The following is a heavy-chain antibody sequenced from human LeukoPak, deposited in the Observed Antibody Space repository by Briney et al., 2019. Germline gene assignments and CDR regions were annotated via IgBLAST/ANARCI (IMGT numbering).Heavy chain of an antibody. V-gene: IGHV4-39*07. Sequence: PSETLSLTCTVSGGSISSSSYYWGWIRQPPGKGLEWIGSIYYSGSTYYNPSLKSRVTISVDTSKNQFSLKLSSVTAADTAVYYCARIGPAQVYSSSSDGSDYWGQGTLVTVSS. D-gene: IGHD6-6*01. CDR1: GGSISSSSYY. CDR3: ARIGPAQVYSSSSDGSDY. J-gene: IGHJ4*02. CDR2: IYYSGST.